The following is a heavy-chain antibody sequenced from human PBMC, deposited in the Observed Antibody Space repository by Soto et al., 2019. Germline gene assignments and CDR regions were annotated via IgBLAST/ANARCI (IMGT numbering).Heavy chain of an antibody. V-gene: IGHV2-5*02. Sequence: GSGPTLVNPTQTLTLTCTFSGFSLSTSGVGVGWIRQPPGKALEWLALIYWDDDKRYSPSLKSRLTITKDTSKNQVVLTMTNMDPVDTATYYCAHKGKGYDILTGQNWFDPWGQGTLVTVSS. CDR2: IYWDDDK. CDR3: AHKGKGYDILTGQNWFDP. D-gene: IGHD3-9*01. CDR1: GFSLSTSGVG. J-gene: IGHJ5*02.